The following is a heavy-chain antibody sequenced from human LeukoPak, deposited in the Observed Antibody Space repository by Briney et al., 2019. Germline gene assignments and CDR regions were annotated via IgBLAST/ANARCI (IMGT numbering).Heavy chain of an antibody. V-gene: IGHV4-61*02. J-gene: IGHJ4*02. Sequence: SETLSLTCTVSGGSISSGGYYWSWIRQPAGKGLEWIGRIYTSGSTNYNPSLKSRVTISVDTSKNQFSLKLSSVTAAGTAVYYCARAQGWYGYFDYWGQGTLVTVSS. CDR1: GGSISSGGYY. D-gene: IGHD6-19*01. CDR3: ARAQGWYGYFDY. CDR2: IYTSGST.